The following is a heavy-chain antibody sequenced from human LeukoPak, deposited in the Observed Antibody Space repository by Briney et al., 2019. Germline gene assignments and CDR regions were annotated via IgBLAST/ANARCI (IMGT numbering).Heavy chain of an antibody. Sequence: GGCLRPSCAASGFNFNNLGMSWVSQAREKGPEWLSAMTGPADTTYYAESVKGRFTISRDYSKSMVYLQMNSLRVEDTAIYYCAKGAEIDHWGQGTLVTVSS. J-gene: IGHJ4*02. CDR2: MTGPADTT. CDR3: AKGAEIDH. V-gene: IGHV3-23*01. CDR1: GFNFNNLG.